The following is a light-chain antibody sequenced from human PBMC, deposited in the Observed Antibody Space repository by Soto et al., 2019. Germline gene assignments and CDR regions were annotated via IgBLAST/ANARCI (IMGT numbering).Light chain of an antibody. V-gene: IGKV1-12*01. CDR3: LHTYSFPRT. J-gene: IGKJ1*01. CDR2: FAS. CDR1: QDISDR. Sequence: DFQMTQSPSSLSASVGDRVTITCQASQDISDRLAWYQQKPGKVPQLLIYFASTLGSGVPSRFSGSGSGTDFILTINTLQADDFATYYCLHTYSFPRTFGQGTKVDIK.